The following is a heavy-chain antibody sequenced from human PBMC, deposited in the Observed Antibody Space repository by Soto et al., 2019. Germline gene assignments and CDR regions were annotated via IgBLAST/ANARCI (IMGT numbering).Heavy chain of an antibody. CDR2: ISSSSSYI. CDR1: GFTFSSYS. J-gene: IGHJ6*02. D-gene: IGHD6-6*01. V-gene: IGHV3-21*01. Sequence: PGGSLRLSCAASGFTFSSYSMNWVRQAPGKGLEWVSSISSSSSYIYYADSVKGRFTISRDNAKNSLYLQMNSLRAEDTAVYYCASIIAARREYYYGMDVWGQGTTVTVSS. CDR3: ASIIAARREYYYGMDV.